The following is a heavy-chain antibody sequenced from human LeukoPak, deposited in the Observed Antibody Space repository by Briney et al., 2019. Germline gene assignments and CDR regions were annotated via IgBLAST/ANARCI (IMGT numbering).Heavy chain of an antibody. Sequence: GGSLRLSCAASGFTFSSYSLNWVRQAPGKGLEWVSSISGSSGYIYYADSVKGRFTISKDNAKNSLYLQMNSLRAEDTAVYYCVRDHDWSFDLWGQGALVTVSS. J-gene: IGHJ4*02. V-gene: IGHV3-21*01. CDR3: VRDHDWSFDL. CDR2: ISGSSGYI. D-gene: IGHD1-1*01. CDR1: GFTFSSYS.